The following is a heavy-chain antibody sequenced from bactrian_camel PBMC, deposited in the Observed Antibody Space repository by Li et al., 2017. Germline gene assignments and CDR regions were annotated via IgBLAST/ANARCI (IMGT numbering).Heavy chain of an antibody. CDR1: MFTYSRLC. D-gene: IGHD1*01. CDR3: AAAAYLYCIGSESQGGERINWHY. V-gene: IGHV3S67*01. Sequence: VQLVESGGGSVQHGGSLRLSCSASMFTYSRLCMAWFRQTPGKEREVVASLDSDGTTEYADSVKGRFTISRVNAKNLYLQMNRLEPEDTAMYFCAAAAYLYCIGSESQGGERINWHYWGQGTQVTVS. CDR2: LDSDGTT. J-gene: IGHJ4*01.